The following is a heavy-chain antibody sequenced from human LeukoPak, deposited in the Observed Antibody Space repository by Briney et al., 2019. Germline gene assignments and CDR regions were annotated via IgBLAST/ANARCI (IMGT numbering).Heavy chain of an antibody. CDR2: INSDGSST. CDR1: GFTFSSYW. V-gene: IGHV3-74*01. J-gene: IGHJ3*02. CDR3: VKTLISVAGTGAFDI. Sequence: GGSLRLSCAASGFTFSSYWMHWVRQAPGKGLVWVSRINSDGSSTSYADSVKGRFTISRDNAKNTLYLQMNSLRAEDTAVYYCVKTLISVAGTGAFDIWGQGTMVTVSS. D-gene: IGHD6-19*01.